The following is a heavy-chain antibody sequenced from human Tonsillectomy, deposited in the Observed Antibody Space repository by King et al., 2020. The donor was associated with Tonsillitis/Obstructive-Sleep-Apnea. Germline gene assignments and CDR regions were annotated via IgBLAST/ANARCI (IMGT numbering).Heavy chain of an antibody. CDR2: IYPDNIT. CDR1: GFTVSSNY. D-gene: IGHD6-6*01. V-gene: IGHV3-53*01. Sequence: VQLVESGGGLIQPGGSLRLSCAASGFTVSSNYMSWVRQAPGKGLEWVSVIYPDNITNYADSVKGRFSISRDNSKNRVYLQMNTLTADDTAIYYCATSAWAPRPGYWGQGTLVTVFS. J-gene: IGHJ4*02. CDR3: ATSAWAPRPGY.